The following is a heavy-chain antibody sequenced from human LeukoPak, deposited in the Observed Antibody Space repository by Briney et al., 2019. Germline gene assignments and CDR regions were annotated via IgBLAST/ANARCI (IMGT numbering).Heavy chain of an antibody. J-gene: IGHJ3*02. CDR2: IYTSGST. V-gene: IGHV4-61*02. CDR1: GGSISSGDYY. D-gene: IGHD3-22*01. CDR3: ARLSYDSSGNDAFDI. Sequence: SQTLSLTCTVSGGSISSGDYYWSWIRQPAGKGLEWIGRIYTSGSTNYNPSLKSRVTISLDTSKNQFSLKLSSVTAADTAAYYCARLSYDSSGNDAFDIWGQGTMVTVSS.